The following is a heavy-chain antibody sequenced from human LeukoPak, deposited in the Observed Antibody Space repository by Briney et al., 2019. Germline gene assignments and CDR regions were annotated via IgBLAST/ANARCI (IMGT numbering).Heavy chain of an antibody. V-gene: IGHV4-39*01. CDR2: MFYGETT. Sequence: PSETLSLTCIVSGDSIRSSGYYWGWIRQPPGKGLEWIGSMFYGETTSYSPSLQGRVTISLDTSKNQFSLRLYSVTAADTAVYYCARLERSRMDGAQYWGQGTLVTVSS. D-gene: IGHD4/OR15-4a*01. CDR3: ARLERSRMDGAQY. J-gene: IGHJ4*02. CDR1: GDSIRSSGYY.